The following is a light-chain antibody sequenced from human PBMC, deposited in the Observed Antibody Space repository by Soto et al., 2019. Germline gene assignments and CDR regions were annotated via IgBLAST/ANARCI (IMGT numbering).Light chain of an antibody. CDR2: DAS. CDR1: ESISNC. V-gene: IGKV1-5*01. Sequence: DIQMTQSHSTLSASVGVRVTITCRASESISNCLAWYQQKPGKAPKLMIYDASILESGVPSRFSGSGSGTEFTLTISSLQPDDFANYYCQQCNTYSLTFGGGTKVEIK. CDR3: QQCNTYSLT. J-gene: IGKJ4*01.